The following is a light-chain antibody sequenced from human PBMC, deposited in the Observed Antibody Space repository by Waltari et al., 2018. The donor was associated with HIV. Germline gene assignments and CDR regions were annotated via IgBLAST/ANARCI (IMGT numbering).Light chain of an antibody. Sequence: DIQMTQSPSSLSASIGDRVTITCRASQSITTYLNWYQQKPGKAPKLLIYAASSLQSGVPSRFSGSGSGTDFTLTVVSLQPEDFATYYCQQSYSISPTFGGGTKVEIK. J-gene: IGKJ4*01. CDR1: QSITTY. CDR2: AAS. CDR3: QQSYSISPT. V-gene: IGKV1-39*01.